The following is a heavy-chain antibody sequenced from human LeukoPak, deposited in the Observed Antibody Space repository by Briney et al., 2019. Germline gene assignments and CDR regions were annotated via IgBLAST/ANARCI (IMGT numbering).Heavy chain of an antibody. Sequence: GGSLRLSCAASGFTFSSYAMSWVRQAPGKGLEWVSAISGCGGSTYYADSVKGRFTISRDNSKNTLYLQMNSLRAEDTAVYYCAKALKRIAAAGNDYWGQGTLVTVSS. D-gene: IGHD6-13*01. CDR2: ISGCGGST. CDR3: AKALKRIAAAGNDY. V-gene: IGHV3-23*01. CDR1: GFTFSSYA. J-gene: IGHJ4*02.